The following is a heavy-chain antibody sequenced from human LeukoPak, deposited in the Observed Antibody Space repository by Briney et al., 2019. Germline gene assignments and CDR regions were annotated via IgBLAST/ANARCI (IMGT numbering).Heavy chain of an antibody. CDR3: ARGHWQIEV. CDR2: LDPSGSPM. J-gene: IGHJ4*02. Sequence: GGSLRLSCAASGFSFSDYYMSWIRQAPGKGLEWVSYLDPSGSPMYYADSVKGRFTISGDNAEKSLYLQMNSLRDDDTAVYYCARGHWQIEVWGQGTQVTVSS. CDR1: GFSFSDYY. V-gene: IGHV3-11*01. D-gene: IGHD2/OR15-2a*01.